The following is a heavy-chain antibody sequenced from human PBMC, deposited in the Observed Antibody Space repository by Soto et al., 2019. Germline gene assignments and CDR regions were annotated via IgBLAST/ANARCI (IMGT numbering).Heavy chain of an antibody. J-gene: IGHJ5*02. V-gene: IGHV3-23*01. D-gene: IGHD3-9*01. Sequence: SLRLSCAASGFTCSSYAMSWVRQAPGKGLEWVSAISGSGGSTYYADSVKGRFTISRDNSKNTLYLQMNSLRAEDTAVYYCAKTQYYDILTGYSNWSDPWGQGTLVTVSS. CDR1: GFTCSSYA. CDR2: ISGSGGST. CDR3: AKTQYYDILTGYSNWSDP.